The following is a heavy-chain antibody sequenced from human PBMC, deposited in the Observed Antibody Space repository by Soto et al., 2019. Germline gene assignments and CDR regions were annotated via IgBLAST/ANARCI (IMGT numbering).Heavy chain of an antibody. V-gene: IGHV1-3*01. CDR2: INAGNGNT. CDR1: GYTFTSYA. CDR3: AREIVLVPAAVVYYYYGMDV. J-gene: IGHJ6*02. Sequence: GASVKVSCKASGYTFTSYAMHWVRQAPGQRLEWMGWINAGNGNTKYSQKFQGRVTITRDTSASTTYMELSSLRSEDTAVYYCAREIVLVPAAVVYYYYGMDVWGQGTTVTVSS. D-gene: IGHD2-2*01.